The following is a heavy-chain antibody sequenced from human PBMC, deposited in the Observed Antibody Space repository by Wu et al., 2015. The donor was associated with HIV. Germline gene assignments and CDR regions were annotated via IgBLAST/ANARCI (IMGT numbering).Heavy chain of an antibody. CDR3: ARVPYYYDSSGFDY. CDR1: GYTLTTYG. Sequence: QVHLVQSGAEVKKPGASVKVSCKASGYTLTTYGISWVRQAPGQGLEWVGWINTDKGDRSYAQKLQDRVTMTTDTSTDTVYMELKSLRSDDTAVYYCARVPYYYDSSGFDYWGQGTLVTVSS. V-gene: IGHV1-18*01. J-gene: IGHJ4*02. D-gene: IGHD3-22*01. CDR2: INTDKGDR.